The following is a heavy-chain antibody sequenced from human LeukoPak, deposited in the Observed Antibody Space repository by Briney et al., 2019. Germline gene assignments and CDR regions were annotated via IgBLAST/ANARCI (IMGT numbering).Heavy chain of an antibody. Sequence: GRSLRLSCAASGFTFSSYAMHWVRQAPGKGLEWVAVISYDGSNKYYADSVKGRFTISRDNSKNTLYLQMNSLRAEDTAVYYCARAPASIAARSEDYWGQGTLVTVSS. CDR3: ARAPASIAARSEDY. CDR2: ISYDGSNK. J-gene: IGHJ4*02. D-gene: IGHD6-6*01. V-gene: IGHV3-30-3*01. CDR1: GFTFSSYA.